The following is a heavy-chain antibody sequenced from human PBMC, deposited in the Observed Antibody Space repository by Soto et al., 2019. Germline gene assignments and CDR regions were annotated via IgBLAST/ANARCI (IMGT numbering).Heavy chain of an antibody. CDR2: IYFTGST. V-gene: IGHV4-59*01. CDR3: AREGGRYSYGVSPFDY. D-gene: IGHD5-18*01. CDR1: TGSISSYH. J-gene: IGHJ4*02. Sequence: SETLSLTCTVSTGSISSYHWSWIRQPPGKGLEWIGYIYFTGSTNYNPSLKSRVTMSVDTSKNQFSLKLSSVTAADTAVYYCAREGGRYSYGVSPFDYWGQGTLVTVSS.